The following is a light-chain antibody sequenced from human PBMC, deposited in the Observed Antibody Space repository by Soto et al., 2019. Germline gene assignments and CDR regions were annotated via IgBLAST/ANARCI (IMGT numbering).Light chain of an antibody. V-gene: IGKV3-20*01. CDR3: QQYGSSTWT. CDR2: GAS. CDR1: QSVSSSY. J-gene: IGKJ1*01. Sequence: EIVLTQSPGTLSLSPGERATLSCRASQSVSSSYLAWYQQKPGQAPRLLIYGASSRATGIPDRFNGSGSGKDFTLSISQIEPEEFSVYYCQQYGSSTWTFGQGTKVEIK.